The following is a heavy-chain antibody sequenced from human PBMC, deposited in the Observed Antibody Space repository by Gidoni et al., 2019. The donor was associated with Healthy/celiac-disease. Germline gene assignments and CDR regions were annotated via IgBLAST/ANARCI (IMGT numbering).Heavy chain of an antibody. CDR1: VFPFRSYA. Sequence: QVQLVESGGGVVQPGRSLRPSCAASVFPFRSYAMHWVRPAPGKGLEWVAVISYDGSNKYYADSVKGRFTISRDNSKNTLYLQMNSLRAEDTAVYYCARGIWFGELWSWFDPWGQGTLVTVSS. CDR3: ARGIWFGELWSWFDP. D-gene: IGHD3-10*01. J-gene: IGHJ5*01. CDR2: ISYDGSNK. V-gene: IGHV3-30*04.